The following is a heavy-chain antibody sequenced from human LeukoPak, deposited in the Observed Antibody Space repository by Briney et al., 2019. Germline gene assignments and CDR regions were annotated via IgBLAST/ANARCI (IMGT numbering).Heavy chain of an antibody. D-gene: IGHD3-10*01. J-gene: IGHJ4*02. CDR3: ARGPGSRGIFDY. V-gene: IGHV4-59*01. CDR2: IYSSGST. CDR1: GGSISNYY. Sequence: SETLSLTCTVSGGSISNYYWSWIRQPPGKGLEWIGYIYSSGSTNYNPSLKSRVTISVDTSKNQFSLKLSSVTAADTAVYYCARGPGSRGIFDYWGQGTLVTVSS.